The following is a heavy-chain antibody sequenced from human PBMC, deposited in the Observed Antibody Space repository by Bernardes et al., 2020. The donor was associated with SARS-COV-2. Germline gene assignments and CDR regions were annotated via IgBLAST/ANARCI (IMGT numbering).Heavy chain of an antibody. CDR3: ARDHLPRGAGHYHGMDV. V-gene: IGHV1-69*13. CDR1: GGTFNIYG. J-gene: IGHJ6*02. Sequence: SVKVSCKASGGTFNIYGISWVRQAPGQGLEWMGVIVPLFGTSNYAEKFQGRVTITADESTSTGYMELSNLSSADTAIYYCARDHLPRGAGHYHGMDVWGQGTTVTVSS. CDR2: IVPLFGTS. D-gene: IGHD3-10*01.